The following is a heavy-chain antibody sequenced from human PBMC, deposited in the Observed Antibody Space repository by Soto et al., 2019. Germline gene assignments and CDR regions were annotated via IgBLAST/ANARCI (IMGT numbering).Heavy chain of an antibody. CDR3: VRGDNWNDKASAY. CDR2: IWSDGNNR. Sequence: QVQLVESGGGVVQPGRSLGLSCAASGFMFSNHGMHWVRQAPGKGLEWVAVIWSDGNNRYYADSVKGRFTISRDNSKNTVYLQMTCLRAEATAVYYCVRGDNWNDKASAYWGQGTLVTVSS. J-gene: IGHJ4*02. V-gene: IGHV3-33*01. CDR1: GFMFSNHG. D-gene: IGHD1-1*01.